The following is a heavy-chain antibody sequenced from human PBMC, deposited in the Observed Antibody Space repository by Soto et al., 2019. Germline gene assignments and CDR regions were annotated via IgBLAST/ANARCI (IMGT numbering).Heavy chain of an antibody. CDR2: ISYSGST. J-gene: IGHJ6*02. Sequence: SETLSLTCTVSGGSISSGNYYWSWIRQPPGKGLEWIGFISYSGSTYYSTSLKSRVTISVDTSKSQFSLNLSFVTAADTAVYYCARDPGRKDQLGPNYGMDVWGQGTTVTVSS. CDR1: GGSISSGNYY. V-gene: IGHV4-30-4*01. CDR3: ARDPGRKDQLGPNYGMDV. D-gene: IGHD2-2*01.